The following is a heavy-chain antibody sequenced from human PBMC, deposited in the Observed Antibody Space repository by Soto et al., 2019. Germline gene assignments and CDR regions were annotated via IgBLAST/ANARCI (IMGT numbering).Heavy chain of an antibody. CDR2: RNPNSGNT. CDR3: ARERSSGAFDI. CDR1: GYTFTSYD. D-gene: IGHD1-26*01. J-gene: IGHJ3*02. Sequence: QVQLVQSGAEVKKPGASVKVSCKTSGYTFTSYDINWVRQATGHGLEWMGWRNPNSGNTDYEPKFQGRVTMTRNTSLSTAYMELSSLRSEDTAVDYCARERSSGAFDIWGQGTMVTVSS. V-gene: IGHV1-8*01.